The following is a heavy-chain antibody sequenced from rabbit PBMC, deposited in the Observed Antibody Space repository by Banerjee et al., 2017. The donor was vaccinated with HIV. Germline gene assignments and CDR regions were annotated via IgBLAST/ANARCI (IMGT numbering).Heavy chain of an antibody. CDR1: GFDLSSYYH. CDR3: ARDTGYAGYGYFYYGMDL. Sequence: QQQLEESGGGLVKPEGSLTLTCKASGFDLSSYYHMCWVRQAPGKGLEWIACIYTSSGSTYYASWAKGRFTISKTSSTTVTLQMTSLTAADTATYFCARDTGYAGYGYFYYGMDLWGPGTLVTVS. V-gene: IGHV1S45*01. CDR2: IYTSSGST. D-gene: IGHD7-1*01. J-gene: IGHJ6*01.